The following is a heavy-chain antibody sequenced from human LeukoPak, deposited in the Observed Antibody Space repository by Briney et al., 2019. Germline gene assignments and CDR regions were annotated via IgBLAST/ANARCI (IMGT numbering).Heavy chain of an antibody. CDR2: INHSGST. CDR1: GGSFSGYY. Sequence: SETLSLTCAVYGGSFSGYYWSWIRQPPGKGLEWIGEINHSGSTNYNPSLKSRVTISVDTSKNQFSLKLSSVTAADTAVYYCARGHYDFWSGYYTQLAGYYFDYWGQGTLVTVSS. V-gene: IGHV4-34*01. J-gene: IGHJ4*02. D-gene: IGHD3-3*01. CDR3: ARGHYDFWSGYYTQLAGYYFDY.